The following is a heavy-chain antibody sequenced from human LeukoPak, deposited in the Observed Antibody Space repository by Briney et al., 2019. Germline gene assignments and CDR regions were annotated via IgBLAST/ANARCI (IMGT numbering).Heavy chain of an antibody. V-gene: IGHV3-23*01. J-gene: IGHJ6*02. CDR2: VSESGDTT. Sequence: GGSLRLSCAASGIAFSRFAMSWVRQAPGKGLEWVSVVSESGDTTHYAESVKGRFTISRDNSKNTLYLEMNRLRSDDTAVYYCAKDGPPNLYGMDVWGRGTTVTVPS. CDR3: AKDGPPNLYGMDV. CDR1: GIAFSRFA.